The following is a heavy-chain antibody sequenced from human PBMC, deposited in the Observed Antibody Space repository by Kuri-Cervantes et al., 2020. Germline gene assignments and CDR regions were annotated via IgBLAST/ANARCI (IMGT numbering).Heavy chain of an antibody. V-gene: IGHV3-23*03. CDR2: IYSGGST. J-gene: IGHJ4*02. Sequence: GGSLRLSCAASGFTFSSYSMNWVRQAPGKGLEWVSVIYSGGSTYYADSVKGRFTISRDNSKNTLYLQMNSLRAEDTAVYYCAKDEDGNGYRVYFDYWGQGTLVTVSS. CDR1: GFTFSSYS. CDR3: AKDEDGNGYRVYFDY. D-gene: IGHD5-24*01.